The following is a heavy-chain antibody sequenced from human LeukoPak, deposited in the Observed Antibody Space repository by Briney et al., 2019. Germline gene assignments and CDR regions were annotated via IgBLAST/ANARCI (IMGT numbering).Heavy chain of an antibody. CDR1: GYTFTSYG. V-gene: IGHV1-18*01. CDR3: ARDTRYSSGPRAFDI. Sequence: SVEVSCKASGYTFTSYGISWVRQAPGQGLEWMGWISAYNGNTNYAQKLQGRVTMTTDTSTSTAYMELRSLRSVDTAVYYCARDTRYSSGPRAFDIWGQGTMVTVSS. CDR2: ISAYNGNT. D-gene: IGHD6-19*01. J-gene: IGHJ3*02.